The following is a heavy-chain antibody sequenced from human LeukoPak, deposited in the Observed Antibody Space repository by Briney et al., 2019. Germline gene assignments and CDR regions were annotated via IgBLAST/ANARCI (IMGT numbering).Heavy chain of an antibody. D-gene: IGHD2-2*01. Sequence: SETLSLTCTVSGGSISSYYWSWIRQPPGKGLEWIGYMYYGGSTNYNPSLKSRVTISVDTSKNQFSLKLRSVTAADSAVYYCARVDIVVVLAAYYYYMDVWGRGTTVTVSS. V-gene: IGHV4-59*01. CDR3: ARVDIVVVLAAYYYYMDV. CDR1: GGSISSYY. CDR2: MYYGGST. J-gene: IGHJ6*03.